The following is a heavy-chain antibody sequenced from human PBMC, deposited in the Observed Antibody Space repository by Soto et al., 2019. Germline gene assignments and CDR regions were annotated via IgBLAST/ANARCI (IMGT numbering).Heavy chain of an antibody. D-gene: IGHD3-3*01. J-gene: IGHJ5*02. CDR1: GFTFSSYG. V-gene: IGHV3-21*01. CDR3: AVLRFLEWLPQFDP. Sequence: GGSLRLSFAASGFTFSSYGMNWVRQAQGKGLEWVSSISSSSSYIYYADSVKGRFTISRDNAKNSLYLQMNSLRAEDTAVYYCAVLRFLEWLPQFDPWGQGTLVTVSS. CDR2: ISSSSSYI.